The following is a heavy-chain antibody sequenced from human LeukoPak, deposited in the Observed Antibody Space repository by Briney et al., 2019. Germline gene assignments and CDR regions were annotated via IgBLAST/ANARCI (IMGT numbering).Heavy chain of an antibody. Sequence: PGGSLRLSCAASGFTFSSYGVHWVRQAPGKGLEWVAVISYDGSNKYYADSVKGRFTISRDNSKNTLYLQMNSLRAEDTAVYYCAKDRREQQLPFDYWGQGTLVTVSS. J-gene: IGHJ4*02. CDR2: ISYDGSNK. V-gene: IGHV3-30*18. CDR3: AKDRREQQLPFDY. D-gene: IGHD6-13*01. CDR1: GFTFSSYG.